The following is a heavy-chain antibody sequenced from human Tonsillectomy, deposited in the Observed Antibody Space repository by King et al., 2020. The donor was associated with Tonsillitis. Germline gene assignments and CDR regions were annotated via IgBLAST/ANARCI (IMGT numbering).Heavy chain of an antibody. V-gene: IGHV3-7*03. CDR1: GFTFGAYW. Sequence: VQLVESGGGLVQPGGSLRLSCAASGFTFGAYWMTWVRQAPGKGLEWVANMNEDGSVKYHVDSVKGRFTISRDNAKNSLYLQMNSLRAEDTALYYCARGDNNSVDYWGHGTLVTVSS. CDR2: MNEDGSVK. CDR3: ARGDNNSVDY. D-gene: IGHD1-1*01. J-gene: IGHJ4*01.